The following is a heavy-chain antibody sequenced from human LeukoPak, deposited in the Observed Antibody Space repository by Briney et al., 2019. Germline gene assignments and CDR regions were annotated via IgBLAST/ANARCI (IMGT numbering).Heavy chain of an antibody. D-gene: IGHD2-2*01. V-gene: IGHV1-69*02. Sequence: SVKVSCKASGGTFSSYTISWVRQAPGQGLEWMGRMIPILGIANYAQKFQGRVTITADKSTSTAYMELSSLRSEDTAVYYCASRYQLLSKYYGDCFDYWGQGTVVTVSS. CDR1: GGTFSSYT. CDR2: MIPILGIA. CDR3: ASRYQLLSKYYGDCFDY. J-gene: IGHJ4*02.